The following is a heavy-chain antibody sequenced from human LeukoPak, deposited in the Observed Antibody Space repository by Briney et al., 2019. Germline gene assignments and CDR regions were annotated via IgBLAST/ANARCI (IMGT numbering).Heavy chain of an antibody. CDR1: GFSLSTSGVG. V-gene: IGHV2-5*01. CDR3: AHRLRGDTSSRWFDP. Sequence: SGPTLVNPTQTLTLTCTFSGFSLSTSGVGVGWIRQPPRKALEWLALIYWNDDKRYSPSLKSRLTITKDTSKNQVVLTMTNMDPVDTATYYCAHRLRGDTSSRWFDPWGQGTLVTVSS. D-gene: IGHD6-13*01. J-gene: IGHJ5*02. CDR2: IYWNDDK.